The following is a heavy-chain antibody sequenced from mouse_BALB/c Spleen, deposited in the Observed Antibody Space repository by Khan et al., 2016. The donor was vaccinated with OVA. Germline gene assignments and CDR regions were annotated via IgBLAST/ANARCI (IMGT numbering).Heavy chain of an antibody. Sequence: EVKLVESGGGLVQPGGSMKLSCVASGFTLSNYWMNWVRQSPEKGLEWVAEIRLKSNNYTTHYAESVKGRFTISRDDSRTSVYLHMNNLRAEDTGIYCCTPSPFDCWSRGTTLTVSS. CDR2: IRLKSNNYTT. V-gene: IGHV6-6*02. CDR3: TPSPFDC. J-gene: IGHJ2*01. CDR1: GFTLSNYW.